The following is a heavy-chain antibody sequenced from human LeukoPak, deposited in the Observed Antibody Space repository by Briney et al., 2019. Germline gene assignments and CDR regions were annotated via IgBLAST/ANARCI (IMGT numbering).Heavy chain of an antibody. V-gene: IGHV1-2*02. CDR3: ASGLTPYYYDSSGYYPDAFDI. J-gene: IGHJ3*02. CDR1: GYTFTGYY. D-gene: IGHD3-22*01. CDR2: INPNSGGT. Sequence: ASVKVSCKASGYTFTGYYMHWVRQAPGQGLEWMGWINPNSGGTNYAQKFQGRVTMTRDTSISTAYVELSRLRSDDTAVYYCASGLTPYYYDSSGYYPDAFDIWGQGTMVTVSS.